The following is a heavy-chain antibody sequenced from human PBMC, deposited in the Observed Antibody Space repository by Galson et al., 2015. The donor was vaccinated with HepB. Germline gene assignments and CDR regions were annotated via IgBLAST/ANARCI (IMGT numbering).Heavy chain of an antibody. D-gene: IGHD4-11*01. CDR1: GFTFSTYA. Sequence: SLRLSCAASGFTFSTYAMSWVRQAPGKGLEWVSGISASGGSTYYADSVKGRFTISRDNTKNTLYLQMNSLRAEDTAVYYCAKDQTTVVPYFDNWGQGTVVTVSS. CDR2: ISASGGST. J-gene: IGHJ4*02. V-gene: IGHV3-23*01. CDR3: AKDQTTVVPYFDN.